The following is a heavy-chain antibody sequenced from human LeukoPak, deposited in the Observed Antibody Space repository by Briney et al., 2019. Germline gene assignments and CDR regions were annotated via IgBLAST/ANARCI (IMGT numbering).Heavy chain of an antibody. CDR2: INPSGGST. CDR3: ARVEYSSSHPNQYFQH. J-gene: IGHJ1*01. Sequence: ASVKVSCKASGYTFTSYYMHWVRQAPGQGLEWMGIINPSGGSTSYAQKFQGRVTMTRDMSTSTVYMELSSLRSEDTAVYYCARVEYSSSHPNQYFQHWGQGTLVTVSS. CDR1: GYTFTSYY. D-gene: IGHD6-6*01. V-gene: IGHV1-46*01.